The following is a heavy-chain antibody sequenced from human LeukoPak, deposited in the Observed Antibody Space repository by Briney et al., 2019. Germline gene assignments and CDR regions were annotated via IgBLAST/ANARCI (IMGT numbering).Heavy chain of an antibody. CDR3: ARVVLDYDFWSGPSYYYYGMDV. D-gene: IGHD3-3*01. CDR2: IKQDGSEK. Sequence: GGSLRLSCAASGFTFSSYWMSWVRQAPGKGLEWVANIKQDGSEKYYVDSVKGRFTISRDNGKNSLYLQMNSLRAEDTGVYYCARVVLDYDFWSGPSYYYYGMDVWGQGTTVTVS. J-gene: IGHJ6*02. V-gene: IGHV3-7*03. CDR1: GFTFSSYW.